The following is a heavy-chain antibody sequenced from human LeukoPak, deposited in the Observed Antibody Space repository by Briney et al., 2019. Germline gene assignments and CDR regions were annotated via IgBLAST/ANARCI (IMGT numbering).Heavy chain of an antibody. CDR3: ARMIGGYCSGGSCYSGNYFDY. CDR1: GGSISSYY. V-gene: IGHV4-59*01. Sequence: SETLSPTCTVSGGSISSYYWSWIRQPPGKGLEWIGYIYYSGSTNYNPSLKSRVTISVDTSKNQFSLKLSSVTAADTAVYYCARMIGGYCSGGSCYSGNYFDYWGQGTLVTVSS. J-gene: IGHJ4*02. CDR2: IYYSGST. D-gene: IGHD2-15*01.